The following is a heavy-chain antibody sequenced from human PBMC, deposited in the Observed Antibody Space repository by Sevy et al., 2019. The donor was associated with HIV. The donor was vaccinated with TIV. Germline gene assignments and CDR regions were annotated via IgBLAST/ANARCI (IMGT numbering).Heavy chain of an antibody. V-gene: IGHV1-18*01. CDR1: GYTFTSYG. Sequence: ASVKVSCKASGYTFTSYGISWVRQAPGQGLEWMGWISVYNGNTNYAQKLQGRVTMTTDTSTSTAYMELRSLRSDDTVVYYSARVLPRGYQLCWFDPWGLVTLVTVSS. CDR3: ARVLPRGYQLCWFDP. CDR2: ISVYNGNT. D-gene: IGHD2-2*01. J-gene: IGHJ5*02.